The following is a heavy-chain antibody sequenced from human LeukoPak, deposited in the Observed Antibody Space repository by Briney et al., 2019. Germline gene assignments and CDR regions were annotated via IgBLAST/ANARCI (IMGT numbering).Heavy chain of an antibody. CDR3: ARDQLKYYDFWSGYSKSYGTFDY. CDR2: ISAYNGNT. D-gene: IGHD3-3*01. V-gene: IGHV1-18*01. CDR1: GYTFTSYG. J-gene: IGHJ4*02. Sequence: GASVKVSCKASGYTFTSYGISWVRQAPGQGLEWMGWISAYNGNTNYAQKLQGRVTMTTDTSTSTAYMELRSLRSDDTAVYYCARDQLKYYDFWSGYSKSYGTFDYWGQGTLVTVSS.